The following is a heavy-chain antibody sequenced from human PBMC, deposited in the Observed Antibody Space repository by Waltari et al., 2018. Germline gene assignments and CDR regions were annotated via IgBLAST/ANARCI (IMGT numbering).Heavy chain of an antibody. CDR2: IYTSGST. CDR1: GGSISSYY. J-gene: IGHJ4*02. CDR3: ARDEAKVGWGFDY. D-gene: IGHD3-16*01. Sequence: QVQLQESGPGLVKPPETLSLTCTVAGGSISSYYWSWIRQPAGTGLEWIGRIYTSGSTNYNPSLKSRVTMSVDTSKNQFSLKLSSVTAADTAVYYCARDEAKVGWGFDYWGQGTLGTVSS. V-gene: IGHV4-4*07.